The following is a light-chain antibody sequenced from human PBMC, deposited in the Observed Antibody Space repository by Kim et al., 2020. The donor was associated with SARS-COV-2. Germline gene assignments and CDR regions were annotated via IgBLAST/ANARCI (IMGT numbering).Light chain of an antibody. V-gene: IGKV1-5*03. CDR2: RAS. J-gene: IGKJ2*01. CDR1: QSISNL. CDR3: QRYNGY. Sequence: DIQMTQAPSTLSASVGDRVTITCRASQSISNLLAWYQQKPGRAPKLLIYRASNLETGVPSRFSGSGSGTEFTLTINSLQPDDSATYYCQRYNGYFGQGTKLEIK.